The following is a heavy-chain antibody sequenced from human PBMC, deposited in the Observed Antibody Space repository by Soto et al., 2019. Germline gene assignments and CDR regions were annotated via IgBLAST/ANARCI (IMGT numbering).Heavy chain of an antibody. J-gene: IGHJ4*02. V-gene: IGHV4-34*01. D-gene: IGHD3-22*01. Sequence: PSETLSLTCGVYGGSVSGHYWAWVRQPPGKGLEWIGEILDTGSTTYSPSLRSRVTISVDTSRNQFSLKLTSVTAADTAVYYCARGFGNNDSSRFWGQGALVTVSS. CDR2: ILDTGST. CDR1: GGSVSGHY. CDR3: ARGFGNNDSSRF.